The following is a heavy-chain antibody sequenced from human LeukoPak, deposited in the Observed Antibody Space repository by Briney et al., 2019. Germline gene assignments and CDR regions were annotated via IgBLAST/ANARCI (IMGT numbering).Heavy chain of an antibody. CDR3: ARGYDSSAYYPFNY. D-gene: IGHD3-22*01. CDR2: ISDSGST. V-gene: IGHV4-59*11. CDR1: GGSLSTHH. Sequence: SETPSLTYVVSGGSLSTHHWSWIRQSPGRGLEWIGYISDSGSTNYNPSLKSRVTISVDTSKNQFSLMLSSVTAADTAVYYCARGYDSSAYYPFNYWGQGTLVTVSS. J-gene: IGHJ4*02.